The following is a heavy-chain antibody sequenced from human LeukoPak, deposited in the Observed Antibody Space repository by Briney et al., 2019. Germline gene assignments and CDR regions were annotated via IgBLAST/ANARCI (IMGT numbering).Heavy chain of an antibody. CDR2: IYGGGNI. D-gene: IGHD5-24*01. CDR1: GFTVSSNY. CDR3: ARGAGYNYPYYFDY. Sequence: GGSLRLSCAASGFTVSSNYMNWVRQAPGKGLEWVSVIYGGGNIYYADSVKGRFTIPRDNSKNTLYLQMNSLRAEDTAVYYCARGAGYNYPYYFDYWGQGTLVTVSS. J-gene: IGHJ4*02. V-gene: IGHV3-53*01.